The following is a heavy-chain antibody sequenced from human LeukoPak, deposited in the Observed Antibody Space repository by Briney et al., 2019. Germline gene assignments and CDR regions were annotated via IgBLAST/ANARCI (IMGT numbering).Heavy chain of an antibody. D-gene: IGHD3-3*01. CDR2: IYSGGST. V-gene: IGHV3-53*05. J-gene: IGHJ3*02. CDR3: ARDPHTIFGVVTPDAFDI. Sequence: TGGSLRLSCAASGFTVSSNYMSWVRQAPGKGLEWVSVIYSGGSTYYADSVKGRFTISRDNSKNTLYLQMNSLRAEDTAVYYCARDPHTIFGVVTPDAFDIWGQGTMVTVSS. CDR1: GFTVSSNY.